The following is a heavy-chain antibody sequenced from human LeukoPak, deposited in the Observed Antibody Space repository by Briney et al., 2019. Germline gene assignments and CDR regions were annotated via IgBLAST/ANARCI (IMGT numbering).Heavy chain of an antibody. D-gene: IGHD1-26*01. CDR1: GFSFSGHW. CDR2: IKADGSEK. J-gene: IGHJ4*02. CDR3: AYRNNFEY. V-gene: IGHV3-7*05. Sequence: GGSLRLSCAASGFSFSGHWMDWVRQPPGKGLEWVANIKADGSEKYYVDSVKGRFTISRDDAKRTVDLQMDNLRAEDTAIYYCAYRNNFEYWGQGALVTVSS.